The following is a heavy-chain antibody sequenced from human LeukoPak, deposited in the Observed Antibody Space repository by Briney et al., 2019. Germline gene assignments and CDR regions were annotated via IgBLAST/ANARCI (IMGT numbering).Heavy chain of an antibody. CDR1: GFTFINGW. J-gene: IGHJ5*02. V-gene: IGHV3-15*01. CDR3: TRGGQYSSTWRFVNWLDP. Sequence: PGGSLRLSCAASGFTFINGWTSWVRQAPGKGLEWVGRIKSKTEGRTRDYAAPVKVRFTILRDESKNMLYLQMNSLKTEDTAVYYCTRGGQYSSTWRFVNWLDPWGQGTLVTVSS. CDR2: IKSKTEGRTR. D-gene: IGHD6-13*01.